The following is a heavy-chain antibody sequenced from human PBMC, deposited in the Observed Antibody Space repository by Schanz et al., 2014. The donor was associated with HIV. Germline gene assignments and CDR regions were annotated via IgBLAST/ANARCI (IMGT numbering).Heavy chain of an antibody. CDR3: ASDLNTPEIVVLLDY. J-gene: IGHJ4*02. Sequence: QAQLVQSGDEVKKPGSSVKVSCKASGGSFSSSTISWVRQAPGQGLERMGGIIPLFGTRNYAQMFQGRVTITADESTNTAYMELSSLRSEDTAVYYCASDLNTPEIVVLLDYWGQGTLVTVSS. CDR2: IIPLFGTR. CDR1: GGSFSSST. D-gene: IGHD3-22*01. V-gene: IGHV1-69*01.